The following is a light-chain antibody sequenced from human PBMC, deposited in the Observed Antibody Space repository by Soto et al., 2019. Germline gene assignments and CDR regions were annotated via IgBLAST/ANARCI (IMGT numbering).Light chain of an antibody. CDR3: QQYNNWPLIT. J-gene: IGKJ5*01. Sequence: EIVMTQSPATLSVSPGERATLSCSASQSVSNNLAWYHQKPGQAPRLLIYSASIRATGIPARFSGSGSGTEFTLTISSLQSEDFAIYSCQQYNNWPLITFGQGTRLEI. V-gene: IGKV3-15*01. CDR2: SAS. CDR1: QSVSNN.